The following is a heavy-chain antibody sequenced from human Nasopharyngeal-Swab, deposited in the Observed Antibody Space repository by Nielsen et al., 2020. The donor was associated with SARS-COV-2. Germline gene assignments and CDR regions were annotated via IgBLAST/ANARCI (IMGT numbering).Heavy chain of an antibody. Sequence: WIRQPPGKGLEWIGSIYYSGSTYYNPSLKSRVTISVDTSKNQFSLKLSSVTAADTAVYYCARRKREEVRGVRYYFDYWGQGTLVTVSS. CDR3: ARRKREEVRGVRYYFDY. J-gene: IGHJ4*02. CDR2: IYYSGST. D-gene: IGHD3-10*01. V-gene: IGHV4-39*01.